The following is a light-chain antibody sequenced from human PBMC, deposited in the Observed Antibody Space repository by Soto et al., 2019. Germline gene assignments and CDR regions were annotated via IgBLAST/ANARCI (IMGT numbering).Light chain of an antibody. J-gene: IGLJ1*01. CDR2: QVS. Sequence: QCALTHPPSVPWSPGRAIAIACTRATSYIGNYNYFSWYQQHPGKAPKLIIYQVSNRPSGVSNRFSGSKSGNTASLTISGLQADDEPDYFCSTYTGSNTHYVFGTGTKVTVL. V-gene: IGLV2-14*01. CDR1: TSYIGNYNY. CDR3: STYTGSNTHYV.